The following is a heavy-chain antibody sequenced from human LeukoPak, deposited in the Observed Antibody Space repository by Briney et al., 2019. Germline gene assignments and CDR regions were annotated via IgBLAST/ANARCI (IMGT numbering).Heavy chain of an antibody. D-gene: IGHD3-22*01. CDR1: GYTFTSYA. V-gene: IGHV1-3*01. J-gene: IGHJ4*02. CDR2: INAGNGNT. Sequence: ASVKVSCKASGYTFTSYAIHWVRQAPGQRLEWMGWINAGNGNTKYSQKFQGRVTITRDTSASTAYMELSSLRSEDTAVYYCARVGYYYDSSGYYYSYWGQGTLVTVSS. CDR3: ARVGYYYDSSGYYYSY.